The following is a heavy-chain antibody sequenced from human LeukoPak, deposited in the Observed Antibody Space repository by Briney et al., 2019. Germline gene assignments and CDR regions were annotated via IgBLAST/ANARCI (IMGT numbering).Heavy chain of an antibody. D-gene: IGHD4-17*01. Sequence: ASVKVSCKASGGTFSSYAISWVRQAPGQGLEWMGGISPIFGTANYAQKFQGRVTITADKSTSTAYMELSSLRSEDTAVYYCARDSTPPVSETTWDLDAFDIWGQGTMVTVSS. CDR2: ISPIFGTA. J-gene: IGHJ3*02. V-gene: IGHV1-69*06. CDR3: ARDSTPPVSETTWDLDAFDI. CDR1: GGTFSSYA.